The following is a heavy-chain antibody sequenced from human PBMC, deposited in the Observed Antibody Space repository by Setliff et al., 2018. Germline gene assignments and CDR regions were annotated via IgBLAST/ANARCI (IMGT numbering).Heavy chain of an antibody. CDR2: ISSSGISI. D-gene: IGHD1-26*01. V-gene: IGHV3-11*04. J-gene: IGHJ4*02. Sequence: PGGSLRLSCAASGFSFSDNYMSWIRQAPGKGLEWVAYISSSGISIDYADSVKGRFIISRDNAKNSLSLQMNSLRVEDTAVYYCVRDVAGGSHATYFDYWGQGTLGTVS. CDR1: GFSFSDNY. CDR3: VRDVAGGSHATYFDY.